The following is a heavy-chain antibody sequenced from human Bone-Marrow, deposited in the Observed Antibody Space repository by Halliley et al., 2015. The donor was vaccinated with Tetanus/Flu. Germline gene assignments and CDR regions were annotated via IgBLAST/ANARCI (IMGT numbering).Heavy chain of an antibody. CDR2: IKQDGSEK. CDR1: GFTFSSYW. V-gene: IGHV3-7*03. CDR3: ARVWDGFSFGRLYFYGMDV. Sequence: SLRLSCAASGFTFSSYWMSWVRQAPGKGLEWVANIKQDGSEKNYVDSVKGRLTISRDNAKNSLYLQMNSLRAEDTATYYCARVWDGFSFGRLYFYGMDVWGQGPTVTVSS. D-gene: IGHD5-18*01. J-gene: IGHJ6*02.